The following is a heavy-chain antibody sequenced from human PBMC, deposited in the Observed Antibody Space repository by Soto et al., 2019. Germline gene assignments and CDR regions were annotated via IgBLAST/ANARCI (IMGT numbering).Heavy chain of an antibody. CDR1: GFSFSTYS. CDR3: ATAGGMEV. CDR2: ISSTSNYI. V-gene: IGHV3-21*01. J-gene: IGHJ6*01. Sequence: GGSLRLSCAASGFSFSTYSMNCVRQAPWKGLEWVSSISSTSNYIFFAGSVKGRFTISRDNAKNSLYMQMNSLRAEDTAVYYCATAGGMEVWGQGTTVTVSS.